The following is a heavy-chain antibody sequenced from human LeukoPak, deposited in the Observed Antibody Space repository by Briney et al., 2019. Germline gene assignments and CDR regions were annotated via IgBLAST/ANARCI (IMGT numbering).Heavy chain of an antibody. CDR3: ARGSYYDSSGYYPHYFDY. D-gene: IGHD3-22*01. Sequence: ASVKVSCKASGYTFTNYYIHWVRQAPGQGLEGMGIINPSGGSTSYGQKFQGRVTMTRDTSTCTVYMDLRSLRSEDTAVYYCARGSYYDSSGYYPHYFDYWGQGTLVTVSS. CDR1: GYTFTNYY. CDR2: INPSGGST. V-gene: IGHV1-46*01. J-gene: IGHJ4*02.